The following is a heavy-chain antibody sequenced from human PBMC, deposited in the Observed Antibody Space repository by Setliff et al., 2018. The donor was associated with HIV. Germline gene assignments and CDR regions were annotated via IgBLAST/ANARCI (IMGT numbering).Heavy chain of an antibody. J-gene: IGHJ3*02. CDR3: ARYWQQLGAYAFDI. CDR1: GDPISTYY. V-gene: IGHV4-59*01. CDR2: VYISGST. Sequence: PSETLSLTCTVSGDPISTYYWSWVRKPPGKGLEWIGYVYISGSTSYSPSLRGRVTMSVDPSKNQFSLKLSSVTAAGTAVYYCARYWQQLGAYAFDIWGQGTMVTVSS. D-gene: IGHD6-13*01.